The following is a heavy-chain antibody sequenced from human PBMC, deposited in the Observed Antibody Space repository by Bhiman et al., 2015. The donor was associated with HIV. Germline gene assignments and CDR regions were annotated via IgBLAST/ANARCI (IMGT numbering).Heavy chain of an antibody. CDR2: ISSSSSYI. Sequence: EVQLVESGGGLVKPGGSLRLSCTASGFSFSTYTMNWVRQAPGKGLEWVLSISSSSSYIYYADSVKGRFTISRDNAKNSLYLQMNSLRAEDTGVYNCARDQAREVNGMDVWGQGTTVTVSS. CDR3: ARDQAREVNGMDV. J-gene: IGHJ6*02. D-gene: IGHD3-10*01. V-gene: IGHV3-21*03. CDR1: GFSFSTYT.